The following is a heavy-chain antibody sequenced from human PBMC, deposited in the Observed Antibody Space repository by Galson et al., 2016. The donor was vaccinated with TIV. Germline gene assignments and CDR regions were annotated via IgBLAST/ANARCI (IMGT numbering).Heavy chain of an antibody. Sequence: PALVKPTQTLTLTCAFSGFPLSTSGEGVAWVRQPPGRALEWLALIYWDGDKRYSPSLKSRLTITKDTSRKQVVLTMTNMDPVDTATYYFALQGGGGNWYSYRLSWGQGILVTVSS. CDR2: IYWDGDK. CDR3: ALQGGGGNWYSYRLS. CDR1: GFPLSTSGEG. D-gene: IGHD5-18*01. V-gene: IGHV2-5*02. J-gene: IGHJ4*02.